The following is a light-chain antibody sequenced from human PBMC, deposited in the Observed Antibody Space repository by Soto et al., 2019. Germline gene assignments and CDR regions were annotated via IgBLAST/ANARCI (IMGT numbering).Light chain of an antibody. Sequence: ETVMTQSPATLSVSPGERATLSCRASQSVGSNLAWYQQRPGQAPRLLIYGASTRATGIPARFSGSESGTDFTLTISSLQSEDFAVYYCQQYSNWPPYTFGQGTKLEIK. V-gene: IGKV3-15*01. CDR1: QSVGSN. J-gene: IGKJ2*01. CDR2: GAS. CDR3: QQYSNWPPYT.